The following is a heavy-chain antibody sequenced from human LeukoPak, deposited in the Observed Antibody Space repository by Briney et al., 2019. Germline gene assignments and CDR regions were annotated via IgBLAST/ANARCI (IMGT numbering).Heavy chain of an antibody. D-gene: IGHD3-9*01. CDR1: GGSFSGYY. V-gene: IGHV4-34*01. CDR3: ARAPSRYDVLTGYYGGWFDS. Sequence: PSETLSLTCAVYGGSFSGYYWSWIRQPPGKGLEWIGEINHSGSSNYNPSLKSRVTISVDTSKNQFSLKLSSVTAADMAVYYCARAPSRYDVLTGYYGGWFDSWGQGTLVTVSS. J-gene: IGHJ5*01. CDR2: INHSGSS.